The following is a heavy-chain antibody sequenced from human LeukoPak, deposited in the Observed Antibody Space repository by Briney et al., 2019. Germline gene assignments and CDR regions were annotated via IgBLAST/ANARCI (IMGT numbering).Heavy chain of an antibody. V-gene: IGHV4-4*07. CDR2: LDTGGIT. Sequence: SETLSLTCTVSGGSISHYYWNWIRQSAGMRLEWIGRLDTGGITEYNPSLKSRVTMSVDTSKSQFSLEVRSVTAADTALYYCATWSSGYYFDAFDIWGQGTMVTVSS. CDR3: ATWSSGYYFDAFDI. CDR1: GGSISHYY. J-gene: IGHJ3*02. D-gene: IGHD3-22*01.